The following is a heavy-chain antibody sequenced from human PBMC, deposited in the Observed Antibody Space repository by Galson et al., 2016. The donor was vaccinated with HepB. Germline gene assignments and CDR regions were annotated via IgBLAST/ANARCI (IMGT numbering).Heavy chain of an antibody. Sequence: SLRLSCAASGFTFSTYGMHWVRQAPGKGLEWVALISYDGKSESYADSVKGRVTISRDNFQNTLFLQMNSLRTEDTAVYFCGRVGDRGRSWYNWIALWGQGTLVTVSS. J-gene: IGHJ4*02. CDR1: GFTFSTYG. V-gene: IGHV3-30*03. D-gene: IGHD6-13*01. CDR3: GRVGDRGRSWYNWIAL. CDR2: ISYDGKSE.